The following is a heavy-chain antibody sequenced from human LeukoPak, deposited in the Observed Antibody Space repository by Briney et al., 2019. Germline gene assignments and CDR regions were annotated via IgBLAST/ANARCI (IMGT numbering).Heavy chain of an antibody. V-gene: IGHV3-23*01. J-gene: IGHJ3*02. CDR2: ISGSGGST. D-gene: IGHD3-10*01. CDR1: GFTFSSYA. CDR3: AKSVSMVRGVGAFDI. Sequence: GGSLRLSCAASGFTFSSYAMSWVRQAPGKGLEWVSAISGSGGSTYYADSVKGRFTISRDNSKNTLYLQMNSLRAEDTAVYYCAKSVSMVRGVGAFDIWGQGTMVTVPS.